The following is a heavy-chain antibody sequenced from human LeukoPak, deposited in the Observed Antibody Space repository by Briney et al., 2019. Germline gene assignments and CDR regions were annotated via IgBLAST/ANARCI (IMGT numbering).Heavy chain of an antibody. CDR2: IYYSGNT. J-gene: IGHJ3*02. Sequence: PSETLSLTCTVSGASISSYYWSWIRQPPGKGLEWIGYIYYSGNTNYNPSLKSRVTISVDTSKNQFSLKLGSVTAADTAVYYCARGYYDSSGYSNTFDIWGQGTMVTVSS. V-gene: IGHV4-59*01. CDR1: GASISSYY. D-gene: IGHD3-22*01. CDR3: ARGYYDSSGYSNTFDI.